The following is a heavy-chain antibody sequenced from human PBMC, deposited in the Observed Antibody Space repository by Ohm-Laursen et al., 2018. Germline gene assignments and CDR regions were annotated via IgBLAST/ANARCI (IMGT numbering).Heavy chain of an antibody. V-gene: IGHV4-31*03. Sequence: TLSLTCTVSGASISSGGAYYWSWIRQFPGKGLEWIGYIHYTGGTYYNPSLTRRVNISLDTSKNQFSLKLSSVTAADTAVYYCARARGTSQSHFDPWGQGTLVTVSS. CDR3: ARARGTSQSHFDP. J-gene: IGHJ5*02. CDR1: GASISSGGAYY. D-gene: IGHD2-2*01. CDR2: IHYTGGT.